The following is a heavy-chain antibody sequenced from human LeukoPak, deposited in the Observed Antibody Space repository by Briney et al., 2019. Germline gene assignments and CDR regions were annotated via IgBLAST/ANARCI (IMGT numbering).Heavy chain of an antibody. CDR2: IDHRGTA. J-gene: IGHJ4*02. D-gene: IGHD3-3*01. CDR3: AVGITILGVAASFDS. V-gene: IGHV4-34*01. CDR1: GASYNAYY. Sequence: SETLSLTCAVYGASYNAYYWSWIRQPPGKGLEWIGDIDHRGTATYHPSLKSRLPISADASKNQFSLKLNPVTDADTAVYYCAVGITILGVAASFDSWGQGNLVIVSS.